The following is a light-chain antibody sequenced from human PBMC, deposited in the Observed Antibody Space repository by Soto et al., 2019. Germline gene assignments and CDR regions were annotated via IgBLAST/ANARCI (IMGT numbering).Light chain of an antibody. V-gene: IGLV1-40*01. CDR1: SSNIGAGYD. J-gene: IGLJ1*01. Sequence: QSVLTQPPSVSGAPGQRVTISCTGSSSNIGAGYDVHWYQQRPGTAPKLLIFGNINRPSGVPDRFSGSKSGTSASLTITGLQAEDEGDYYCQSYDSTLSDRYVFGTGTHSPS. CDR3: QSYDSTLSDRYV. CDR2: GNI.